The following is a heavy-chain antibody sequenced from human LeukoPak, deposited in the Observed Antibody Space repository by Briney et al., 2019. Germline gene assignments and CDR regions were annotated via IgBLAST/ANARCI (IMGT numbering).Heavy chain of an antibody. Sequence: PGGSLRLSCAASGFTFDDYAMHWVRQTPGKGLEWVSLISWDGGSTYYADSVKGRFTISRDNSKNSLYLQMNSLRVEDTALYYCAKDEGSSSWYFDCWGQGTLVTVSS. CDR2: ISWDGGST. V-gene: IGHV3-43D*03. D-gene: IGHD6-13*01. CDR1: GFTFDDYA. J-gene: IGHJ4*02. CDR3: AKDEGSSSWYFDC.